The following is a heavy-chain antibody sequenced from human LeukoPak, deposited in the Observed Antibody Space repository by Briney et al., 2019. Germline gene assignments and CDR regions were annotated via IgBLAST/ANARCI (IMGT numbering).Heavy chain of an antibody. V-gene: IGHV3-9*01. CDR1: GFTVDDYA. CDR2: IDWNSGDI. CDR3: TKDPAPTGYKYGHIDD. Sequence: PGRSLRLSCAASGFTVDDYAIHWVRQAPGKGREWVSGIDWNSGDIGYADSVKGRFTISRDNAKSSLYLQKNSLRGEDTAFYYCTKDPAPTGYKYGHIDDWGQGTLVTVSS. D-gene: IGHD5-18*01. J-gene: IGHJ4*02.